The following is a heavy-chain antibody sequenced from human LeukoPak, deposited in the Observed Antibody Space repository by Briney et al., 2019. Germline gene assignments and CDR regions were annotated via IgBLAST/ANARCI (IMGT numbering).Heavy chain of an antibody. J-gene: IGHJ6*01. CDR1: GVTFSSYA. CDR3: ATRMTIFGLVITYYYYGVEV. D-gene: IGHD3-3*01. Sequence: GGSLRLSCAASGVTFSSYAMSWVRQAPGKGLEWVADINDSGGNTYYADSVKGRFTISRDNSKNTLYMQMNILRAEDTAVYYCATRMTIFGLVITYYYYGVEVWGEGATVTASS. CDR2: INDSGGNT. V-gene: IGHV3-23*01.